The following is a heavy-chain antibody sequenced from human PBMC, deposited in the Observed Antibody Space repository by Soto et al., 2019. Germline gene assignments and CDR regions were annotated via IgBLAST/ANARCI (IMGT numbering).Heavy chain of an antibody. V-gene: IGHV2-70*11. CDR2: MDWDGDE. CDR3: ARIRSPRDGMDV. CDR1: GFSLSTNGMC. J-gene: IGHJ6*02. Sequence: SGPTLVNPTQTLTLTCSVSGFSLSTNGMCVSWIRQPPGKALEWLARMDWDGDEKYSTSLRTRLIISKDTSKNQVVLTMTNMDPVDTATYFCARIRSPRDGMDVWGQGTTVTVSS.